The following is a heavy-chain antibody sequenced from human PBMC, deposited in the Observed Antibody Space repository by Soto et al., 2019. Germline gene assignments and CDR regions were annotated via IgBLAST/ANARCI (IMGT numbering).Heavy chain of an antibody. J-gene: IGHJ4*02. CDR3: ARLVKYYDILTGIDY. CDR1: GCSISSGDYY. D-gene: IGHD3-9*01. Sequence: SETLSLTCTVSGCSISSGDYYWSWIRQPPGKGLEWIGYIYYSGSTYYNPSLKSRVTVSVDTSKNQFSLKVTSVTAADTAVYYCARLVKYYDILTGIDYWGQGTLVTVS. CDR2: IYYSGST. V-gene: IGHV4-30-4*01.